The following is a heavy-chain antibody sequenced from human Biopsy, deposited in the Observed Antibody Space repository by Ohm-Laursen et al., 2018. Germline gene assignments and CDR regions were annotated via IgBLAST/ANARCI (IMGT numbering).Heavy chain of an antibody. CDR3: ARDCNGDNCGVDF. J-gene: IGHJ4*02. CDR2: IIPLIGLT. D-gene: IGHD2-15*01. V-gene: IGHV1-69*04. Sequence: SVKVSCNASGGTSSNFAINWVRQAPGQGLECMGRIIPLIGLTNYAQKFQGRVTITADKFTNTVYMELSSLRSDDTAVYFCARDCNGDNCGVDFWGQGTLVTVSS. CDR1: GGTSSNFA.